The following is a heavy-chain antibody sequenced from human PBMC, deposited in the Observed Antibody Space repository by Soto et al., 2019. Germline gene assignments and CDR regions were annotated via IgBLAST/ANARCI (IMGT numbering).Heavy chain of an antibody. D-gene: IGHD5-12*01. J-gene: IGHJ4*02. CDR3: ARRYSGYEYYFDY. CDR2: IYHSGST. Sequence: SETLSLTCAVSVDSIGSGGDGGSCIRQPPGKGLEWIGYIYHSGSTYYNPSLKSRVTISVDRSKNQFSLKLSSVTAADTAVYYCARRYSGYEYYFDYWGQGTLVTVSS. V-gene: IGHV4-30-2*01. CDR1: VDSIGSGGDG.